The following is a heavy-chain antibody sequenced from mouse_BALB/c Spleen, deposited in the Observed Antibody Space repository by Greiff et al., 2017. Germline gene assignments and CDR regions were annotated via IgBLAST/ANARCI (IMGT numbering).Heavy chain of an antibody. CDR1: GYAFSSYW. Sequence: VKLMESGAELVRPGSSVKISCKASGYAFSSYWMNWVKQRPGQGLEWIGQIYPGDGDTNYNGKFKGKATLTADKSSSTAYMQLSSLTSEDSAVYFCARDYGSSLDYWGQGTTLTVSS. CDR2: IYPGDGDT. V-gene: IGHV1-80*01. J-gene: IGHJ2*01. CDR3: ARDYGSSLDY. D-gene: IGHD1-1*01.